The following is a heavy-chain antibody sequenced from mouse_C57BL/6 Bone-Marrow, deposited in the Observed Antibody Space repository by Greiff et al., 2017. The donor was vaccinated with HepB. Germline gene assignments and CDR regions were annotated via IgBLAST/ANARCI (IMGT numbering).Heavy chain of an antibody. J-gene: IGHJ4*01. Sequence: VQLQQPGPGLVKPSQSLSLTCSVTGYSITSGYYWNWIRQFPGNKLEWMGYISYDGSNNYNPSLKNRISITRDTSKNQFFLKLNSVTTEDTATYYCARWGEDYWGQGTSVTVSS. CDR3: ARWGEDY. CDR1: GYSITSGYY. CDR2: ISYDGSN. V-gene: IGHV3-6*01.